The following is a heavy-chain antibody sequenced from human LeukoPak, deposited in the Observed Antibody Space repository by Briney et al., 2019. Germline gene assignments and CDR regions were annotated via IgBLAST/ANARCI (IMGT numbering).Heavy chain of an antibody. D-gene: IGHD3-10*01. J-gene: IGHJ4*02. Sequence: GGSLRLSCAASGFTFSSYAMSWVRQAPGKGLEWVSAISGSGGSTYYADSVKGRFTISRDNSKNTLYLQMNSLGAEDTAVYYCAKDQDYYGSGSQWWGQGTLVTVSS. CDR1: GFTFSSYA. CDR3: AKDQDYYGSGSQW. CDR2: ISGSGGST. V-gene: IGHV3-23*01.